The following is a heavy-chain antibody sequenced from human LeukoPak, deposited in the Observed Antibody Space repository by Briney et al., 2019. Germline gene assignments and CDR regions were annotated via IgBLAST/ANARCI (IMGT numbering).Heavy chain of an antibody. Sequence: PGGSLRLSCAASGFTFSSYAMSWVRQAPGKGLEWVSAISGSGGSTYYADPVKGRFTISRDNTKNTLYLQMNSLRAEDTAVYYCAKGEYSSSWYFDYWGQGTLVTVSS. CDR2: ISGSGGST. D-gene: IGHD6-13*01. V-gene: IGHV3-23*01. CDR3: AKGEYSSSWYFDY. CDR1: GFTFSSYA. J-gene: IGHJ4*02.